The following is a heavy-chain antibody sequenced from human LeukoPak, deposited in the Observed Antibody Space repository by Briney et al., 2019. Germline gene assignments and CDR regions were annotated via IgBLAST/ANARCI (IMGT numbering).Heavy chain of an antibody. Sequence: SETLSLTCTVSGGSISSYYWSWIRQPPGKGLEWIGYIYYSGSTNYNPSLKSRVTISVDTSKNQFSLKLSSVTAADTAVYYCARAQFGELYYYYYMDVWGKGTTVTISS. CDR1: GGSISSYY. V-gene: IGHV4-59*01. CDR3: ARAQFGELYYYYYMDV. D-gene: IGHD3-10*01. CDR2: IYYSGST. J-gene: IGHJ6*03.